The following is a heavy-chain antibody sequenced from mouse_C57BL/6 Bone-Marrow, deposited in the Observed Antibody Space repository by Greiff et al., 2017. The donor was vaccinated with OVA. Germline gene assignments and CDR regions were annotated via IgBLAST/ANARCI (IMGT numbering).Heavy chain of an antibody. CDR3: ARKGLYGSSLAY. CDR2: LWTGGGT. J-gene: IGHJ3*01. CDR1: GFSLTSYA. D-gene: IGHD1-1*01. Sequence: VKLVESGPGLVAPSQSLSITCTVSGFSLTSYALSWVRQPPGKGLEWLGVLWTGGGTNYNSALKSRLSISKDNSKSQVFLKMNSLQTDDTARYYCARKGLYGSSLAYWGQGTLVTVSA. V-gene: IGHV2-9-1*01.